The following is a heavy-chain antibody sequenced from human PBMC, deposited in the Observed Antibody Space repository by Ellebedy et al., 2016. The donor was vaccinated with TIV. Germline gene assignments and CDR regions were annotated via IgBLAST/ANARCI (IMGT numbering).Heavy chain of an antibody. CDR2: LTADGRST. CDR1: GFTFSSYS. J-gene: IGHJ4*02. Sequence: GESLKISXAASGFTFSSYSMSWIRQAPGKGLEWVSTLTADGRSTYFADSVKGRFTISRDNSKNTVYLQMNSLRSEDTAVYYCRPGHYSDAWGQGTLVTVSS. CDR3: RPGHYSDA. V-gene: IGHV3-23*01.